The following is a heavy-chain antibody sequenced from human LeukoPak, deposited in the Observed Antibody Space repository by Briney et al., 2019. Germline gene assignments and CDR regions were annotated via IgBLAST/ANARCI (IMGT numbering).Heavy chain of an antibody. CDR3: ASFGSSWYFDY. CDR1: GGSISSSSYY. J-gene: IGHJ4*02. CDR2: IYYSGST. V-gene: IGHV4-39*07. D-gene: IGHD6-13*01. Sequence: SSETLSLTCTVSGGSISSSSYYWGWIRQPPGKGLEWIGSIYYSGSTYYNPSLKSRVTISVDTSKNQFSLKLSSVTAADTAVYYCASFGSSWYFDYWGQGTLVTVSS.